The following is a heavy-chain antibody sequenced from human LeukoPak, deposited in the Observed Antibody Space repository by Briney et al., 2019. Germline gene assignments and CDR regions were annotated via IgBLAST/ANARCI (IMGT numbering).Heavy chain of an antibody. CDR1: GFTFSEYY. CDR3: ASMWSEGDGYNPQDY. Sequence: PGGSLGLSCAASGFTFSEYYMSWIRQAPGKGLGWVSYISSSGITIYYADAVKGRFTISRDNAKNSLYLQMNSLSAEDTAVYYCASMWSEGDGYNPQDYWGQGTLVTVSS. D-gene: IGHD5-24*01. J-gene: IGHJ4*02. V-gene: IGHV3-11*01. CDR2: ISSSGITI.